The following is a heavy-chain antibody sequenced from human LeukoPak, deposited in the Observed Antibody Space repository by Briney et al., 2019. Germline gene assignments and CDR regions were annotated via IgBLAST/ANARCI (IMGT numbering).Heavy chain of an antibody. CDR2: INHSGST. CDR3: AKWGIGNNWDVDDH. J-gene: IGHJ4*02. Sequence: SETLSLTCAVYGGSLGGYSWSWIRQPPGKGLEWIGEINHSGSTNYNPSLKSRVTISVDTSKNQFSLKLSSVTAADTAVYYCAKWGIGNNWDVDDHWGQGTLVTVSS. CDR1: GGSLGGYS. D-gene: IGHD1-1*01. V-gene: IGHV4-34*01.